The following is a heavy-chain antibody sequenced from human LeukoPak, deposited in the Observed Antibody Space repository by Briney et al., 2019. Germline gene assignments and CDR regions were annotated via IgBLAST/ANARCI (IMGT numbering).Heavy chain of an antibody. CDR2: VTGPAGST. CDR1: GFTFSNYA. Sequence: GGSLRLSCVASGFTFSNYAMSWVRQAPGKRLELVSAVTGPAGSTYYADSVKGRFTISRDNSRNTLFLQMNSLRAEDTAIYYCAKWGDFDILTGYYVSDFWGQGTLVTVSS. CDR3: AKWGDFDILTGYYVSDF. J-gene: IGHJ4*02. D-gene: IGHD3-9*01. V-gene: IGHV3-23*01.